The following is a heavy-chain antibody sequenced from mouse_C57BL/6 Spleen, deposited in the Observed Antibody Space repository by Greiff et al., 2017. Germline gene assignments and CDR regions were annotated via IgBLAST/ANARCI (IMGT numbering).Heavy chain of an antibody. J-gene: IGHJ3*01. Sequence: EVKLVESGGGLVKPGGSLKLSCAASGFTFSSYAMSWVRQTPEKRLEWVATISDGGSYNYYPDHVKGRFTISRDNAKNNLYLQMSHLKSEATAMVYCAKDKGAYDRNSLPFAYWGQGTLVTVSA. CDR1: GFTFSSYA. CDR2: ISDGGSYN. V-gene: IGHV5-4*03. CDR3: AKDKGAYDRNSLPFAY. D-gene: IGHD2-5*01.